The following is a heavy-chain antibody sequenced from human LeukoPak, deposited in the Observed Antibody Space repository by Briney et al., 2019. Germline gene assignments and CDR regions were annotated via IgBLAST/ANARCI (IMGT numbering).Heavy chain of an antibody. CDR3: ARERYCSSTSCPDTYYFDY. CDR1: GYTFTGYY. V-gene: IGHV1-2*04. Sequence: ASVKVSCEASGYTFTGYYMHWVRQAPGQGLEWMGWINPNSGGTNYAQKFQGWVTMTRDTSISTAYMELSRLRSDDTAVYYCARERYCSSTSCPDTYYFDYWGQGTLVTVSS. J-gene: IGHJ4*02. CDR2: INPNSGGT. D-gene: IGHD2-2*01.